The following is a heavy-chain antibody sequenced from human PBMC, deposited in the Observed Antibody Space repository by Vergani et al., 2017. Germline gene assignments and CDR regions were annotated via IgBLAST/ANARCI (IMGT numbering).Heavy chain of an antibody. CDR3: AREFRPTRDYYSKSYSDY. V-gene: IGHV3-48*03. D-gene: IGHD4-11*01. CDR1: GFTFSSYE. Sequence: EVQLVESGGGLVQPGGSLRLSCAASGFTFSSYEMNWVRQAPGKGLEWVSYISSSGSTIYYADSVKGRFTISRDNAKNSLYLQMNSLRAEDTAVYYCAREFRPTRDYYSKSYSDYWGQGTLVTVSS. CDR2: ISSSGSTI. J-gene: IGHJ4*02.